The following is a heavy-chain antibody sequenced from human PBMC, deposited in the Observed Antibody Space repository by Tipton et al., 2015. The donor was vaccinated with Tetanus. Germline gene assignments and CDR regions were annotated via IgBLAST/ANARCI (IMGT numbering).Heavy chain of an antibody. CDR2: IYYSGST. CDR3: AKDPVVVITARGGDY. CDR1: GGSISSGGYY. Sequence: TLSLTCTVSGGSISSGGYYWSWIRQHPGKGLEWIGYIYYSGSTYYNPSLKSRVTISVDTSKNQFSLKLSSVTAADTAVYYCAKDPVVVITARGGDYWGQGTLVTVSS. D-gene: IGHD3-22*01. V-gene: IGHV4-31*03. J-gene: IGHJ4*02.